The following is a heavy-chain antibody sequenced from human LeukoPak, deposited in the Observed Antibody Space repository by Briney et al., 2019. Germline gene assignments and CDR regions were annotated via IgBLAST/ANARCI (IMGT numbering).Heavy chain of an antibody. CDR2: IYYSGST. V-gene: IGHV4-59*11. Sequence: SETLSLTCTVSGGSISSHYWSWIRQPPGKGLEWIGYIYYSGSTNYNPSLKSRVTISVDTSKNQFSLKLSSVTAADTAVYYCARGIAADEGWFDPWGQGTLVTVSS. D-gene: IGHD2-15*01. J-gene: IGHJ5*02. CDR1: GGSISSHY. CDR3: ARGIAADEGWFDP.